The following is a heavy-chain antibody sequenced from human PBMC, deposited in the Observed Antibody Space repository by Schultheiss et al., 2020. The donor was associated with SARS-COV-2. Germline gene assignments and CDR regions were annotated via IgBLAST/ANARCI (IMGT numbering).Heavy chain of an antibody. CDR2: IYSGGNT. D-gene: IGHD2-8*01. CDR3: VKSRIMATYYYYGMDV. CDR1: GFTFSNAW. Sequence: GGSLRLSCAASGFTFSNAWMSWVRQAPGKGLEWVSVIYSGGNTHYADSVRGRFTVSKDNSKNALLLQMNSLRAEDTAIYYCVKSRIMATYYYYGMDVWGQGTTVTVSS. V-gene: IGHV3-53*01. J-gene: IGHJ6*02.